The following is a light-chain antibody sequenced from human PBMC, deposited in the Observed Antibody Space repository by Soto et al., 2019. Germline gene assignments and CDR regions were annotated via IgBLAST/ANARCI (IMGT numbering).Light chain of an antibody. CDR1: QSVFSNSNNKNC. J-gene: IGKJ1*01. V-gene: IGKV4-1*01. CDR3: QHYYSIPWT. Sequence: DIVMTQSPDSLAVSLGERATINCKSSQSVFSNSNNKNCIAWYQQQSGQPPKLLIYWASSRESGVPDRFSGGGSGTDFTLTISSRQAEDVATYYCQHYYSIPWTFGQGTRVQIK. CDR2: WAS.